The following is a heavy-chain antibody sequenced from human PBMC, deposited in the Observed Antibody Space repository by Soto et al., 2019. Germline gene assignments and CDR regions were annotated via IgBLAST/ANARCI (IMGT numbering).Heavy chain of an antibody. CDR3: ARVSVGYCSGGSCYSGKYDY. D-gene: IGHD2-15*01. V-gene: IGHV3-21*01. Sequence: EVQLVESGGGLVKPGGSLRLSCAASGFTFSSYSMNWVRQAPGKGLEWVSSISSSSSYIYYADSVKGRFTISRDNAKNALYLQMNILRAEDTAVYYCARVSVGYCSGGSCYSGKYDYWGQGTLVTVSS. CDR1: GFTFSSYS. CDR2: ISSSSSYI. J-gene: IGHJ4*02.